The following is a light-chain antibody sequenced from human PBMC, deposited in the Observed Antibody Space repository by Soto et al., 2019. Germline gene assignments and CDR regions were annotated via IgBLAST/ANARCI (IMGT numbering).Light chain of an antibody. CDR3: QHYVTSLTT. CDR1: QNMASFY. J-gene: IGKJ1*01. V-gene: IGKV3-20*01. Sequence: EIVLTQSPGTLSLSPGERATLSCMASQNMASFYLAWYQQKPGQAPRLLIYGASSRATGIPDRFSGSGSGTDFTLTISRLEPEDFAVYYCQHYVTSLTTFGQGTKVDIK. CDR2: GAS.